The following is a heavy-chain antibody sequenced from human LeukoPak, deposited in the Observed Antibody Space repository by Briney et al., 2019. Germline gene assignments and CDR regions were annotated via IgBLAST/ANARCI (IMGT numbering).Heavy chain of an antibody. D-gene: IGHD3-22*01. J-gene: IGHJ4*02. CDR2: IIPIFGTA. Sequence: GVAVKVSCKASGGTFSSYAISWVRQAPGQGLEWMGGIIPIFGTANYPQTFQHRVTITADESTSTAFMELSSLRSEDTAVYYCARSSTTYYYDSSGRWGQGTRVPVPS. CDR3: ARSSTTYYYDSSGR. CDR1: GGTFSSYA. V-gene: IGHV1-69*13.